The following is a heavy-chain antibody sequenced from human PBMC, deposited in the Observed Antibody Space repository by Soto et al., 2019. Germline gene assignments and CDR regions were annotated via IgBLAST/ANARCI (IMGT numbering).Heavy chain of an antibody. CDR2: IYYSGST. V-gene: IGHV4-39*01. CDR1: GGSISSSSYY. Sequence: PSLTCSVSGGSISSSSYYWGWIRQPPGKGLEWIGSIYYSGSTYYNPSLKSRVTISVDTSKNQFSLKLSSVTAADTAVFYCARHRARNWLDPWGQGTLVTVSS. J-gene: IGHJ5*02. CDR3: ARHRARNWLDP. D-gene: IGHD6-6*01.